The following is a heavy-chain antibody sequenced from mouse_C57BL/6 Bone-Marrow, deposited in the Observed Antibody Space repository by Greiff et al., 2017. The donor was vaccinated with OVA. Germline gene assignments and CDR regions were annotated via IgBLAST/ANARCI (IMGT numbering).Heavy chain of an antibody. CDR2: INPNNGGT. CDR3: ARSPGAMDY. V-gene: IGHV1-18*01. Sequence: VHVKQSGPELVKPGASVKIPCKASGYTFTDYNMDWVKQSHGKSLEWIGDINPNNGGTIYNQKFKGKATLTVDKSSSTAYMELRSLTSEDTAVYYCARSPGAMDYWGQGTSVTVSS. CDR1: GYTFTDYN. J-gene: IGHJ4*01.